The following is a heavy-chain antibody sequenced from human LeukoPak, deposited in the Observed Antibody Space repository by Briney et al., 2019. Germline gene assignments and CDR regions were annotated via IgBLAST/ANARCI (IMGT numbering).Heavy chain of an antibody. D-gene: IGHD7-27*01. J-gene: IGHJ3*01. CDR3: ARDLQTGLAFDA. CDR2: LSGSGRLI. CDR1: GXTFSSGT. Sequence: GGSLRLSCAASGXTFSSGTMNWVRQTPGKALEWVSSLSGSGRLIWYAGSVKGRFTISRDNAANSLFLQMNSLRVEDTAVYYCARDLQTGLAFDAWGQGTVVTVSS. V-gene: IGHV3-21*06.